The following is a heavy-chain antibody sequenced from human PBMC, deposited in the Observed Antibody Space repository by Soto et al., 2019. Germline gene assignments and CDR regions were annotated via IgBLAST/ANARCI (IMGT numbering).Heavy chain of an antibody. J-gene: IGHJ4*02. CDR3: ARGRGRDDYNLGY. CDR1: GGSFSGYY. V-gene: IGHV4-34*01. CDR2: INHSGST. Sequence: QVQLQQWGAGLLKPSETLSLTCAVYGGSFSGYYWSWIRQPPGKGLEWIGEINHSGSTNYNPSLKSRVTISVDTSKNQFSLKLSSVTAADTAVYYCARGRGRDDYNLGYWGQGTLVTVSS. D-gene: IGHD4-4*01.